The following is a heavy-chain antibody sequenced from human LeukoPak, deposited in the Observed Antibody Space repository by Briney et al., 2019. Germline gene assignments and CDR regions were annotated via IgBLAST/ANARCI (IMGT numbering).Heavy chain of an antibody. J-gene: IGHJ3*02. Sequence: SVKVSCKASGGTFSSYAISWVRQAPGQGLEWMGRIIPILDIANYAQKFQGRVTITADKSTSTAYMELSSLRSEDTAVYYCANYDSSQDAFDIWGQGTMVTVSS. CDR2: IIPILDIA. CDR1: GGTFSSYA. D-gene: IGHD3-22*01. V-gene: IGHV1-69*04. CDR3: ANYDSSQDAFDI.